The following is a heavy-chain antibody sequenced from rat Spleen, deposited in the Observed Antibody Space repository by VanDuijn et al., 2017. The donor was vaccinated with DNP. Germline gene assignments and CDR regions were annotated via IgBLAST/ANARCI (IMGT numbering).Heavy chain of an antibody. D-gene: IGHD1-5*01. Sequence: EVQLVESGGGLVQPGSSLKLSCVASGFTFSSYNMHWIRQAPKKGLEWIALIYYDGSNKYYADSVKGRFTISRDNSKNTLYLEMNSLRSEDTAMYYCGRNIGTAPYAMDAWGQGTSVTVSS. CDR1: GFTFSSYN. CDR3: GRNIGTAPYAMDA. CDR2: IYYDGSNK. V-gene: IGHV5-50*01. J-gene: IGHJ4*01.